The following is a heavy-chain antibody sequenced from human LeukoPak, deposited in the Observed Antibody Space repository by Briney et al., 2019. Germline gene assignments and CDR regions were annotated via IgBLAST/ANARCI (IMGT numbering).Heavy chain of an antibody. V-gene: IGHV3-53*01. D-gene: IGHD2/OR15-2a*01. CDR1: GLTVTDNY. CDR3: ARTTTVYGDFDY. Sequence: GGSLRLSCAASGLTVTDNYFSWVRQAPGKGLEWVSVIFPDVRTYHADSVKGRFTISRDRPKNTLLLQMNSLRADDTALYHCARTTTVYGDFDYWGQGILVTVSS. J-gene: IGHJ4*01. CDR2: IFPDVRT.